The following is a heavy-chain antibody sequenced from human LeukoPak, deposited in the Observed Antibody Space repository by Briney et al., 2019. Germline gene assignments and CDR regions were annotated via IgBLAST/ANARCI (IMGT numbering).Heavy chain of an antibody. V-gene: IGHV5-51*01. CDR1: RYSFTSYW. D-gene: IGHD6-19*01. Sequence: GEALKISCKGSRYSFTSYWIGWVRQMPGKGLEWIGIIYPGDSDTRYSPSFQGQVTIPADESIITTYLVWSSLKASDTAMYYCARQGPVIGSGRYLYYFDYWGQGTLVTVSS. CDR2: IYPGDSDT. CDR3: ARQGPVIGSGRYLYYFDY. J-gene: IGHJ4*02.